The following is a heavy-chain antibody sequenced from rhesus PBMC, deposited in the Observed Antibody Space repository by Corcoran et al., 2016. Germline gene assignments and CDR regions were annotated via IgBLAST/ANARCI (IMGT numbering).Heavy chain of an antibody. Sequence: QVQLVQSGAEVKKPGASVKVSCKASGFTFGRYATNWVRQAPGQGIEWMGVIIPLAGIPIYAVKFQGRVTITAHTSTSTAYMELSSLGSLYTAVYYCARSYSNYGSLYDYCGQGVLVSVSS. D-gene: IGHD4-23*01. V-gene: IGHV1-198*02. CDR2: IIPLAGIP. CDR1: GFTFGRYA. J-gene: IGHJ4*01. CDR3: ARSYSNYGSLYDY.